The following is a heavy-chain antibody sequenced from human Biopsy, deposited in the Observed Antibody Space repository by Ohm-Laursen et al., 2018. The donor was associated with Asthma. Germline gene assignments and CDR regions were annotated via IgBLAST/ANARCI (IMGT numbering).Heavy chain of an antibody. V-gene: IGHV3-30*01. J-gene: IGHJ3*02. CDR3: VRDGTDDAFDI. CDR2: ISKDASTQ. Sequence: SSLRLSCAASGFSFSNFAIRWVRQAPGKGLEWVGVISKDASTQDYADSVKGRLTMARDNSKNTLDLQMNSLREEDTAVYYCVRDGTDDAFDIWGQGTVVSVSS. CDR1: GFSFSNFA. D-gene: IGHD1-1*01.